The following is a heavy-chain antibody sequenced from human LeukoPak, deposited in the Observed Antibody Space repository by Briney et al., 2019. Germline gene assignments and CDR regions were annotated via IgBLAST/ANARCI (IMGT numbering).Heavy chain of an antibody. V-gene: IGHV3-33*06. J-gene: IGHJ4*02. CDR3: AKWIVVVPAARVRGNYFDY. CDR2: IWYDGSNK. D-gene: IGHD2-2*01. CDR1: GFTFSSYG. Sequence: GRSLRLSCAASGFTFSSYGMHWVRQAPGKGLEWVAVIWYDGSNKYYADSVKGRFTISRDNSKNTLYLQMNSLRAEDTAVYYCAKWIVVVPAARVRGNYFDYWGQGTLVTVSS.